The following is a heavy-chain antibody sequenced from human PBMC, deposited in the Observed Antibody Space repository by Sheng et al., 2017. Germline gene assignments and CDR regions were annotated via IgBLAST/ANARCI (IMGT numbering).Heavy chain of an antibody. CDR1: GFTFSSYA. J-gene: IGHJ3*02. CDR3: ATEPHYYDSSGYYYDAFDI. D-gene: IGHD3-22*01. Sequence: EVQLLESGGGLVQPGGSLRLSCAASGFTFSSYAMSWVRQAPGKGLEWVSAISGSGGSTYYADSVKGRFTISRDNSKNTLYLQMNSLRAEDTAVYYCATEPHYYDSSGYYYDAFDIWGQGTMVTVSS. CDR2: ISGSGGST. V-gene: IGHV3-23*01.